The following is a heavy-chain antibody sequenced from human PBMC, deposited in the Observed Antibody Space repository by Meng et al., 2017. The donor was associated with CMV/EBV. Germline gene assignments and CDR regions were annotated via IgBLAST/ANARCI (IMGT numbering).Heavy chain of an antibody. J-gene: IGHJ5*02. CDR2: IYYSGST. D-gene: IGHD1-26*01. CDR1: GCSSSSYY. Sequence: HVQLYVYGPVRVKPSETLSLPCPVSGCSSSSYYWSWIRPPPGKGLEWIGYIYYSGSTNYNPSLKSRVTISVDTSKNQFSLKLSSVTAADTAVYYCASHYGRYSGSYYGWFDPWGQGTLVTVSS. V-gene: IGHV4-59*01. CDR3: ASHYGRYSGSYYGWFDP.